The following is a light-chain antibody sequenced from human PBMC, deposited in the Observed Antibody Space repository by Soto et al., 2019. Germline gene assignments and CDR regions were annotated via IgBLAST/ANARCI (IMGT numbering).Light chain of an antibody. CDR2: GAS. J-gene: IGKJ1*01. CDR1: QSVSSN. Sequence: IVMRKSAATLTVDPGGRGTLSSRASQSVSSNLAWYQQKPGQAPRLLIYGASTRATGIPARFSGSGSGTEYTLTMSSLQSGDFAVYYCQQYNNWARRFGQGTKVDIK. V-gene: IGKV3-15*01. CDR3: QQYNNWARR.